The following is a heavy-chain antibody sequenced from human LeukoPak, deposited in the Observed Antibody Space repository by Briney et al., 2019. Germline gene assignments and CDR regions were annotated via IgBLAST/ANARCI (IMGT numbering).Heavy chain of an antibody. Sequence: SETLSLTCAVYGGSFSGYYWSWIRQPPGKGLEWIGYIYYSGSTNYNPSLKSRVTISVDTSKNQFSLKLSSVTAADTAVYYCARHHDPPGAFDPWGQGTLVTVSS. V-gene: IGHV4-59*08. CDR3: ARHHDPPGAFDP. CDR2: IYYSGST. J-gene: IGHJ5*02. D-gene: IGHD3-10*01. CDR1: GGSFSGYY.